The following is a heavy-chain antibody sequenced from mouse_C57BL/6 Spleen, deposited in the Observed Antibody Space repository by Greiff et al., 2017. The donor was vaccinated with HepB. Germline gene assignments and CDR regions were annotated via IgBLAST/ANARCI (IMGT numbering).Heavy chain of an antibody. Sequence: QVQLQQSGAELVRPGASVTLSCKASGYTFTDYEMHWVKQTPVHGLEWIGAIDPETGGTAYNQKFKGKAILTADKSSSTAYMELRSLTSEDSAVYYCTRGGVYGSSWAWFAYWGQGTLVTVSA. CDR2: IDPETGGT. D-gene: IGHD1-1*01. CDR1: GYTFTDYE. J-gene: IGHJ3*01. V-gene: IGHV1-15*01. CDR3: TRGGVYGSSWAWFAY.